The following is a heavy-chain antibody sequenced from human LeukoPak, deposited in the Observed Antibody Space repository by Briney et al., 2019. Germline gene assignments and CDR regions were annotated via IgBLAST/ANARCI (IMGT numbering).Heavy chain of an antibody. V-gene: IGHV4-59*01. Sequence: SETLSLTCTVSGGSISSYYWSWIRQPPGKGLEWLGYIYYSGSTNYSPSLKSRVTISVDTSKNQFSLKLSSVTAADTAVYYCARLQTYSSSRHFDYWGQGASVTVSS. J-gene: IGHJ4*02. CDR1: GGSISSYY. CDR2: IYYSGST. CDR3: ARLQTYSSSRHFDY. D-gene: IGHD6-13*01.